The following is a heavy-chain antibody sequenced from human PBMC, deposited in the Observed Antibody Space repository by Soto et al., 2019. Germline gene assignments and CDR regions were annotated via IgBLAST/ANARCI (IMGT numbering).Heavy chain of an antibody. D-gene: IGHD6-19*01. J-gene: IGHJ5*02. V-gene: IGHV1-69*13. CDR1: GGTFSSYA. CDR3: ARDRGIAVWGRFDP. Sequence: AVKVSCKASGGTFSSYAISWVRQAPGQGLEWMGGIIPIFGTANYAQKFQGRVTITADESTSTAYMELSSLRSEDTAVYYCARDRGIAVWGRFDPWGQGTLVTVSS. CDR2: IIPIFGTA.